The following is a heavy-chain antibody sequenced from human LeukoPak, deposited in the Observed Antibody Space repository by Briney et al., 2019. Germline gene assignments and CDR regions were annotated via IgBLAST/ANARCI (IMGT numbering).Heavy chain of an antibody. Sequence: GASVKVSCKASGYTFTGYYMHWVRQAPGQGLEWMGWINPNSGGTNYARKFQGRVTMTRDTSISTAYMELSRLRSDDTAVYYCARSGYSYGYDYWGQGTLVTVSS. CDR2: INPNSGGT. J-gene: IGHJ4*02. D-gene: IGHD5-18*01. CDR3: ARSGYSYGYDY. V-gene: IGHV1-2*02. CDR1: GYTFTGYY.